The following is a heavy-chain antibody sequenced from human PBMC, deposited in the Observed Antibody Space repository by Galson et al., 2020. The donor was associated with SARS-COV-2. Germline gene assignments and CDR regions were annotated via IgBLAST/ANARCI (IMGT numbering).Heavy chain of an antibody. Sequence: GESLKISCAASGFTFSSYGMHWVRQAPGKGLEWVAVIWYDGSNKYYADSVKGRFTISRDNSKNTLYLQMNSLRAEDTAVYYCARGHVGTPYSSSWYLLEDWGQGTLVTVSS. CDR3: ARGHVGTPYSSSWYLLED. D-gene: IGHD6-13*01. V-gene: IGHV3-33*01. J-gene: IGHJ4*02. CDR1: GFTFSSYG. CDR2: IWYDGSNK.